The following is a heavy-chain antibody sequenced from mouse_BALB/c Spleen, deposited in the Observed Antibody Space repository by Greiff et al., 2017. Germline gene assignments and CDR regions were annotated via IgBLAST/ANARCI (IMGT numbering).Heavy chain of an antibody. CDR3: ARPYYGSSYPYWYFDV. CDR1: GFSLTSYG. CDR2: IWSGGST. V-gene: IGHV2-2*02. J-gene: IGHJ1*01. D-gene: IGHD1-1*01. Sequence: QVQLQQSGPGLVQPSQSLSITCTVSGFSLTSYGVHWVRQSPGKGLEWLGVIWSGGSTDYNAAFISRLSISKDNSKSQVFFKMNSLHANDTAIYYCARPYYGSSYPYWYFDVWGAGTTVTVSS.